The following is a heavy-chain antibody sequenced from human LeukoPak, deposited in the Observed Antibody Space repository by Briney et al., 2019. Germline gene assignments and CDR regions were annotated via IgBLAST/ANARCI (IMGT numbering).Heavy chain of an antibody. CDR1: GGTFSSYA. CDR3: ATERWLQY. CDR2: IIPIFGTA. V-gene: IGHV1-69*13. J-gene: IGHJ3*01. D-gene: IGHD5-24*01. Sequence: SVKISCKASGGTFSSYAISWVRQAPGQGLEWMGGIIPIFGTANYAQKFQGRVTITAAESTSTAYLGLRSLTSEDTAVYFCATERWLQYWGQGTMVTVSS.